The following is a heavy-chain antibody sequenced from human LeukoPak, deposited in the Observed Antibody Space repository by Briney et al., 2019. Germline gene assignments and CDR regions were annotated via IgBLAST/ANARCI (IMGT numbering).Heavy chain of an antibody. CDR3: ARGLSGYYDSGNMDV. CDR2: MYSSGSS. CDR1: GGSISTYY. J-gene: IGHJ6*03. D-gene: IGHD3-22*01. V-gene: IGHV4-59*01. Sequence: PSETLSLACTVSGGSISTYYCSWIRQPPGKGLEWIGYMYSSGSSNYNPSLKSRVTISVDTSKNQFSLKLSSVTAADTAAYYCARGLSGYYDSGNMDVWGKGTTVTVSS.